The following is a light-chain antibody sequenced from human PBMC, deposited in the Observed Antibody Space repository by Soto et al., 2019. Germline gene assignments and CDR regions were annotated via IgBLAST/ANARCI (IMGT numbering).Light chain of an antibody. J-gene: IGKJ2*01. Sequence: EIVLTQSPATLSLSPGERATLSCRASQSVSRYLAWYQQKPGQAPRLLIYDASNRAAGIPARFSGSGSGTDFTLTIISLEPEDFAVYYCQQRSNWPPMYTFGQGTKLEIK. CDR1: QSVSRY. CDR3: QQRSNWPPMYT. CDR2: DAS. V-gene: IGKV3-11*01.